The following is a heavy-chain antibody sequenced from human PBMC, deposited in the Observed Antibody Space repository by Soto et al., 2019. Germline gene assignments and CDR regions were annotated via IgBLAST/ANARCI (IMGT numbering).Heavy chain of an antibody. J-gene: IGHJ4*02. CDR2: MSSDGSST. CDR1: GFTFSTYW. D-gene: IGHD4-17*01. Sequence: EVQLVESGGDLVQPGGSLRLSCAASGFTFSTYWMHWVRQVPGKGPEWVSRMSSDGSSTAYADAVRGRFIISRDNAKNTLDLQMNSLRVDDTAVYYCARGTVRDHDFGDHWGLGTLVAVSS. CDR3: ARGTVRDHDFGDH. V-gene: IGHV3-74*01.